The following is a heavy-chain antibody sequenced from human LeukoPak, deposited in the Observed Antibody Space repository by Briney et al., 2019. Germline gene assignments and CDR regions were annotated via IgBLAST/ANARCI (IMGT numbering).Heavy chain of an antibody. Sequence: NSSQTLSLTCTVSGNSISSGGYYWSWIRQHAGKGLELIGHIYYSGSTYYSPSLKSRAIISVDTSKNQFSLKLSSVTAADTAVYYCASYSYTNEIDYWGQGSLVTVSS. CDR2: IYYSGST. CDR3: ASYSYTNEIDY. D-gene: IGHD4-11*01. CDR1: GNSISSGGYY. J-gene: IGHJ4*02. V-gene: IGHV4-31*03.